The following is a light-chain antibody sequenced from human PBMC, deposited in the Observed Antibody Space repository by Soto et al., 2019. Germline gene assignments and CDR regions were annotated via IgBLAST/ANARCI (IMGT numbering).Light chain of an antibody. CDR3: HQYHSHPLT. Sequence: DIVMTQSPDSLAVSLGERATINCKSSQSVLYSSNNKSYLAWYQQKPGQPPNLLIYWASTRESGVPDRFSGSGSGTDFTLSISSLQAEDVAIYYCHQYHSHPLTFGGGTKVEI. CDR1: QSVLYSSNNKSY. V-gene: IGKV4-1*01. CDR2: WAS. J-gene: IGKJ4*01.